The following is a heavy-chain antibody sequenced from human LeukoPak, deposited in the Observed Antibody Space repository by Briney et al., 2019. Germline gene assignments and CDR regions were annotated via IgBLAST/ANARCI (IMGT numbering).Heavy chain of an antibody. J-gene: IGHJ4*02. Sequence: SETLSLTCAVSGGSISSSNWWSWVRQPPGKGLEWIGEIYHSGSTNYNPSLKSRVTISVDKSKNQFSLKLSSVTAADTAVYYCARDFGTCIQLPYFDYWGQGTLVTVSS. V-gene: IGHV4-4*02. D-gene: IGHD5-18*01. CDR2: IYHSGST. CDR1: GGSISSSNW. CDR3: ARDFGTCIQLPYFDY.